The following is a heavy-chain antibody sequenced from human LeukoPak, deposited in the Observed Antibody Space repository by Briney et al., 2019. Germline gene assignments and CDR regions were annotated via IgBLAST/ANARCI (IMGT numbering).Heavy chain of an antibody. V-gene: IGHV3-7*03. J-gene: IGHJ4*02. D-gene: IGHD2-15*01. CDR3: TRGYYYFDY. CDR1: GFTFSSFW. CDR2: IKQDGSEK. Sequence: GGSLRLSCAASGFTFSSFWMTWVRQAPGKGLQWVANIKQDGSEKYYVDSVKGRFTVSRDNAKNSLSLQMNSLRAEDMAVNYCTRGYYYFDYWGQGTLVTVSS.